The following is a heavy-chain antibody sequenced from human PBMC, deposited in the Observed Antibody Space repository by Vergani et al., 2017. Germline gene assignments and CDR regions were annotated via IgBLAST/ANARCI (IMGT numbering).Heavy chain of an antibody. D-gene: IGHD1-26*01. CDR3: ARGRFYSGSYLDY. CDR2: IKQDGSEK. Sequence: EVQLVESGGGLVQPGGSLRLSCAASGFPFSSYWMSWVRQAPGKGLEWVANIKQDGSEKYYVDSVKGRFTISRDNAKNALYLQMNSLRAEDTAVYYCARGRFYSGSYLDYWGQGTLVTVSS. J-gene: IGHJ4*02. CDR1: GFPFSSYW. V-gene: IGHV3-7*01.